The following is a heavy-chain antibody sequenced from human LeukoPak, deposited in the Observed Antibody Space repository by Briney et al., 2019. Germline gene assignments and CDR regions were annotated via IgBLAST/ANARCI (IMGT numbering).Heavy chain of an antibody. CDR2: INHSGST. J-gene: IGHJ5*02. CDR1: GGSFSGYY. CDR3: ARLRCADCYPNWFDP. Sequence: SETLSLTCAVYGGSFSGYYWSWIRQPPGKGLEWIGEINHSGSTNYNPSLKSRVTISVDTSKNQFSLKLSSVTAADTAMYYCARLRCADCYPNWFDPWGQGTLVTVSS. V-gene: IGHV4-34*01. D-gene: IGHD2-21*02.